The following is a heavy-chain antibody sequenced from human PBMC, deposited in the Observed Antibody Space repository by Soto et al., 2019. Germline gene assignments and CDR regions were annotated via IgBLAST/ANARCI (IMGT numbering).Heavy chain of an antibody. V-gene: IGHV3-7*03. CDR1: GFTFSSYY. D-gene: IGHD6-19*01. J-gene: IGHJ4*02. Sequence: EVQLVEYGGGLVQPGGSLRLSCAASGFTFSSYYMTWVRQAPGKGLEWVANIKQDGSEKFYVDSVKGRFSISRDNAKNSLYLQMNSLRAEDTAVYYCAGGSGWLFDSWGQGTLVTVSS. CDR3: AGGSGWLFDS. CDR2: IKQDGSEK.